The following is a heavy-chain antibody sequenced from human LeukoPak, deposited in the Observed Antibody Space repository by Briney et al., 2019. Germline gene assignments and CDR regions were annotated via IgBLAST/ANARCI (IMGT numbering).Heavy chain of an antibody. J-gene: IGHJ6*03. V-gene: IGHV1-69*13. Sequence: SVKVSCKASGGTFSSYAISWVRQAPGQGLEWMGGIIPILGSAHYAQKFQGRVTITADESSTTGYMELRSLRSEDTALYYCALGWDNNLHYHMDVWGKGTTVTVSS. D-gene: IGHD1/OR15-1a*01. CDR3: ALGWDNNLHYHMDV. CDR2: IIPILGSA. CDR1: GGTFSSYA.